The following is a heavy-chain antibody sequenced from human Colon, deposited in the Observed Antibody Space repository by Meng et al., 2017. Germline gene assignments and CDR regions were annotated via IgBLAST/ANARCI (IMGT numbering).Heavy chain of an antibody. V-gene: IGHV3-33*01. CDR1: GFTFSSYG. CDR2: IWNDGSKK. J-gene: IGHJ4*02. Sequence: QGELGGLGGGVVQPGSSLRLSCAASGFTFSSYGMHWVRQAPGMGLEWVANIWNDGSKKYYAETVKGRFTISRDDSKNTLDLQMNSLRAEDTGVYYCARAQWGGIDYWGQGTLVTVSS. D-gene: IGHD1-26*01. CDR3: ARAQWGGIDY.